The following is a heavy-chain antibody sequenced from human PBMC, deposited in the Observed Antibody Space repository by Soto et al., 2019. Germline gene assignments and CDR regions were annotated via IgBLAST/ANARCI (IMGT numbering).Heavy chain of an antibody. Sequence: HPGGSLRLACAASGFTFSSYAMSWVRQAPGKGLEWVSYISSSSSTIYYADSVKGRVTISLDTSKNQFSLKLNSVTAADTAVYYCARGPWDYGPYNFDYWGQGTLVTVSS. CDR2: ISSSSSTI. CDR1: GFTFSSYA. J-gene: IGHJ4*02. D-gene: IGHD3-10*01. CDR3: ARGPWDYGPYNFDY. V-gene: IGHV3-48*01.